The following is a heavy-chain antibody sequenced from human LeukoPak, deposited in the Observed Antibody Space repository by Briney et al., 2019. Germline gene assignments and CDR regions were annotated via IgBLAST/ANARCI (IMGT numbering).Heavy chain of an antibody. J-gene: IGHJ4*02. CDR1: GFTFSSYA. D-gene: IGHD4-17*01. CDR2: ISYDGSNK. CDR3: AKGSRKTTVTDFDC. V-gene: IGHV3-30*04. Sequence: PGGSLRLSCAASGFTFSSYAMHWVRQAPGKGLEWVAVISYDGSNKYYADSVKGRFTISRDNSKNTLYLQMNSLRAEDTAVYYCAKGSRKTTVTDFDCWGQGTLVTVSS.